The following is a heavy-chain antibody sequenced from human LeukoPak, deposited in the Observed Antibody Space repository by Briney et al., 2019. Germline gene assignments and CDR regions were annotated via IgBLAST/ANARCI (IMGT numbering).Heavy chain of an antibody. CDR2: IDHSGST. J-gene: IGHJ5*02. V-gene: IGHV4-34*01. CDR3: ARVYVTVVRGRWFDP. Sequence: PETLSLTCAAYGGSLSGYSWTWIRQPPGKGLEWIGEIDHSGSTNYNASLTSRVIISADTSQNQFSLKLTSVTVADTAAYYCARVYVTVVRGRWFDPWGQGTLVTVSS. D-gene: IGHD3-10*01. CDR1: GGSLSGYS.